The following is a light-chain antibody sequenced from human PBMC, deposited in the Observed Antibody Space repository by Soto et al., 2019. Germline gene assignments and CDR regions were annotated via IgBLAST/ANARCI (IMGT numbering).Light chain of an antibody. CDR2: KAS. Sequence: HMTHSPATLFFYVDGGVSSTFLSSQTISSWLAWYQQKPGKAPKLLIYKASTLKSGVPSRFSGSGSGTEFTLTISSLQPEDCAAYYCEQYYSNQRLGQGTRVEIK. J-gene: IGKJ1*01. V-gene: IGKV1-5*03. CDR1: QTISSW. CDR3: EQYYSNQR.